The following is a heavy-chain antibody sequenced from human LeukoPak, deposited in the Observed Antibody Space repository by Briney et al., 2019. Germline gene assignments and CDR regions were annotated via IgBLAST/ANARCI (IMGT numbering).Heavy chain of an antibody. V-gene: IGHV7-4-1*02. D-gene: IGHD6-19*01. CDR1: GYTFTNYA. J-gene: IGHJ4*02. CDR2: ISTNAGNP. CDR3: ARPVGGNDY. Sequence: ASVKVSCKASGYTFTNYAMSWVRQAPGQGLEWMGWISTNAGNPTYAQGFAGRFVFSLDTSVSTAYLQISSLKAEDTAIYHCARPVGGNDYWGQGTLVTVSS.